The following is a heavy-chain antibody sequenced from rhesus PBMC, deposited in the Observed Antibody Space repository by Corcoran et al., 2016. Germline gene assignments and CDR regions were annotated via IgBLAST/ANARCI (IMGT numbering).Heavy chain of an antibody. V-gene: IGHV3-136*01. CDR3: TRGILGGY. D-gene: IGHD3-34*01. CDR1: GFTFSSYD. CDR2: ISDTGKTI. Sequence: EVQLVESGGGLVQPGGSLRLSCAASGFTFSSYDMSWVRQAPGKVLEWVSYISDTGKTIYYADAGKGRFTIARENAKNSLSLQMSRLRAEDTAVYYCTRGILGGYWGQGVLVTVSS. J-gene: IGHJ4*01.